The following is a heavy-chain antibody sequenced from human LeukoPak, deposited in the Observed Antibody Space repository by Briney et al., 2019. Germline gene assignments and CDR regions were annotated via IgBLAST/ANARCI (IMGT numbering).Heavy chain of an antibody. Sequence: PGGSLRLSCAGSGLSFSDYGMNWVRQAPGKGLEWLTFISPSGRCVSYADSVKGRFTIARDNAKKSLYLQMDSLRGEDTAIYYCTRDAGSDFWGQGTLVTVSS. CDR2: ISPSGRCV. CDR3: TRDAGSDF. CDR1: GLSFSDYG. J-gene: IGHJ4*02. D-gene: IGHD3-10*01. V-gene: IGHV3-48*03.